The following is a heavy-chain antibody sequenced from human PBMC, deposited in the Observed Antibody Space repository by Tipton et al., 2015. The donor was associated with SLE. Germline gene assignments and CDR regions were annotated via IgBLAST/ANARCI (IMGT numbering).Heavy chain of an antibody. V-gene: IGHV4-39*07. CDR2: IYYSGST. J-gene: IGHJ4*02. CDR3: ARSQGWVLSRPFDY. Sequence: TLSLTCTVSGGSVAMSDSYWGWIRQPPGKGLEWVGTIYYSGSTYYNSSLQSRLSMSVDTSKNQFSLKLSPVTAADTAVYYCARSQGWVLSRPFDYWGPGVLLTVSS. CDR1: GGSVAMSDSY. D-gene: IGHD1-26*01.